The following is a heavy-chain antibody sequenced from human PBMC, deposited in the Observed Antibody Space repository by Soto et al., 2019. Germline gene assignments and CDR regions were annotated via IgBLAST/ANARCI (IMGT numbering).Heavy chain of an antibody. Sequence: ASVKVSCKASGGTFSSYAISWVRQAPGQGLEWMGGIIPIFGTANYAQKFQGRVTITADESTSTAYMELSSLRSEDTAVYYCARESDILTGFPMDVWGQGTTVTVSS. CDR3: ARESDILTGFPMDV. CDR2: IIPIFGTA. J-gene: IGHJ6*02. V-gene: IGHV1-69*13. D-gene: IGHD3-9*01. CDR1: GGTFSSYA.